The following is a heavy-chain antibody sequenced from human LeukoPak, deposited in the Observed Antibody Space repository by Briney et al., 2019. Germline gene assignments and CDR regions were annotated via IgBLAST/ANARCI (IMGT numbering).Heavy chain of an antibody. J-gene: IGHJ6*02. CDR3: ARAYYDFWSGYYDDYYYGMDV. Sequence: GGSLRLSCAASGFTFSGYAMSWVRQAPGKGLEWVSAISGSGGSTYYADSVKGRFAISRDNSKNTLYLQMNSLRAEDTAVYYCARAYYDFWSGYYDDYYYGMDVWGQGTTVTVSS. D-gene: IGHD3-3*01. CDR1: GFTFSGYA. V-gene: IGHV3-23*01. CDR2: ISGSGGST.